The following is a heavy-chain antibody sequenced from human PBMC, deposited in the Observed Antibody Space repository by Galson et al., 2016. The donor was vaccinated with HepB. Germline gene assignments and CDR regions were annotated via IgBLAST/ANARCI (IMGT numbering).Heavy chain of an antibody. CDR3: AKEVEDIVATTYYYSGMDV. CDR1: GFTFSYYG. Sequence: SLRLSCAASGFTFSYYGMHWVRQAPGKGLAWVAVISYDGSNKYYADSVKGRITISRDNSKNTLYLQMNSLRAEDTAVYYCAKEVEDIVATTYYYSGMDVWGKGTTVTV. J-gene: IGHJ6*04. V-gene: IGHV3-30*18. CDR2: ISYDGSNK. D-gene: IGHD5-12*01.